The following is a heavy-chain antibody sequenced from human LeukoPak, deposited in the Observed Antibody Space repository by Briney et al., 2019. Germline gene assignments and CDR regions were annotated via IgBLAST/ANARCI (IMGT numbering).Heavy chain of an antibody. V-gene: IGHV4-59*01. CDR1: GGSISSYY. Sequence: PSETLSLTCTVSGGSISSYYWSWIRQPPGRGLEWIGYIYYSGSTNYNPSLKSRVTISVDTSKNQFSLKLSSVTAADTAVYYCARGRRVAGYFDYWGQGTLVTVSS. CDR3: ARGRRVAGYFDY. CDR2: IYYSGST. J-gene: IGHJ4*02. D-gene: IGHD6-19*01.